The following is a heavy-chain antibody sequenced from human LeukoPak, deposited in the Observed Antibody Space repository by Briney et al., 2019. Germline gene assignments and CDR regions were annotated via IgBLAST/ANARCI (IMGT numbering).Heavy chain of an antibody. Sequence: GGPLRLSCAASGFTFSSYSMNWVRQAPGKGLEWVSYISSSSSTIYYADSVKGRFTISRDNAKNSLYLQMNSLRAEDTAVYYCARDQWDQPLPEAGDYWGQGTLVTVSS. CDR2: ISSSSSTI. J-gene: IGHJ4*02. CDR3: ARDQWDQPLPEAGDY. V-gene: IGHV3-48*01. CDR1: GFTFSSYS. D-gene: IGHD2-2*01.